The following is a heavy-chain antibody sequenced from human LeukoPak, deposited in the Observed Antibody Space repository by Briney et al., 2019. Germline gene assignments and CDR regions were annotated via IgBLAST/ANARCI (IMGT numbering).Heavy chain of an antibody. J-gene: IGHJ3*02. CDR2: IIPIFGTA. D-gene: IGHD3-10*01. CDR3: ARDRERITMVRGVYDAFDI. CDR1: GGTLSSYA. Sequence: GASVKVSCKASGGTLSSYAISWVRQAPGQGLEWMGRIIPIFGTANYAQKFQGRVTITTDESTSTAYMELSSLRSEDTAVYFCARDRERITMVRGVYDAFDIWGQGTMVTVSS. V-gene: IGHV1-69*05.